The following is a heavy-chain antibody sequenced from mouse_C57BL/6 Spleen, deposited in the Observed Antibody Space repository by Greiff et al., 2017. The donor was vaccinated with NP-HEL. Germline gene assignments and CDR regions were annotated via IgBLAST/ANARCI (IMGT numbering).Heavy chain of an antibody. CDR3: ARRITTVEGDWYFDV. D-gene: IGHD1-1*01. CDR2: ISSGGSYT. J-gene: IGHJ1*03. Sequence: EVMLVESGGDLVKPGGSLKLSCAASGFTFSSYGMSWVRQTPDKRLEWVATISSGGSYTYYPDSVKGRFTISRDNAKNTLYLQMSSLKSEDTAMYYCARRITTVEGDWYFDVWGTGTTVTVSS. V-gene: IGHV5-6*02. CDR1: GFTFSSYG.